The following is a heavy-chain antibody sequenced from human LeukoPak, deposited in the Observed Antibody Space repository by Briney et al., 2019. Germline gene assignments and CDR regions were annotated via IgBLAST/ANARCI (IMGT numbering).Heavy chain of an antibody. CDR1: GFIFSGYW. V-gene: IGHV3-7*01. D-gene: IGHD6-13*01. CDR3: ARDGFVGAADY. J-gene: IGHJ4*02. Sequence: GGSLRLSCAASGFIFSGYWMNWVRQAPGEGLEWVANIKQDGSEQHYVDSVRGRFTISRDNAKNPLYPQMNSLRVEDTAVYYCARDGFVGAADYWGQGTLVTVSS. CDR2: IKQDGSEQ.